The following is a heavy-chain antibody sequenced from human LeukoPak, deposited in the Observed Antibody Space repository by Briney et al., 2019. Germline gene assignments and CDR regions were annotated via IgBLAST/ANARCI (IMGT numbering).Heavy chain of an antibody. Sequence: PSQTLSLTCTVSGGSISSYYWSWIRQPPGKGLEWIGYIYYSGSTNYNPPLKSRVTISVDTSKNQFSLKLSSVTAADTAVYYCARAARVTYNWFDPWGQGTLVTVSS. V-gene: IGHV4-59*01. CDR2: IYYSGST. D-gene: IGHD2-21*02. CDR3: ARAARVTYNWFDP. CDR1: GGSISSYY. J-gene: IGHJ5*02.